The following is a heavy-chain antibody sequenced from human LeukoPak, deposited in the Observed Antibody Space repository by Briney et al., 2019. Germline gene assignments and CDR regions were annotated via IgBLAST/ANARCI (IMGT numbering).Heavy chain of an antibody. CDR2: INHSGST. CDR3: ARDVLWFGELPYRWFDP. Sequence: SETLSLTCALYGGSFSGYYWSLIRQPPGKGLEWIGPINHSGSTNYNPSLKSRVTISVDTSKNQFSLKLSSVTAADTAVYYCARDVLWFGELPYRWFDPWGQGTLVTVSS. J-gene: IGHJ5*02. CDR1: GGSFSGYY. V-gene: IGHV4-34*01. D-gene: IGHD3-10*01.